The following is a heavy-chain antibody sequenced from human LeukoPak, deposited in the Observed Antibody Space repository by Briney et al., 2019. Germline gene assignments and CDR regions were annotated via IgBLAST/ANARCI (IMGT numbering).Heavy chain of an antibody. CDR1: GYTFTSYG. D-gene: IGHD4-17*01. CDR2: ISAYNGNT. V-gene: IGHV1-18*01. CDR3: ARDSLNGDPYYFDY. J-gene: IGHJ4*02. Sequence: RASVKVSCKASGYTFTSYGISWVRQAPGQGLEWMGWISAYNGNTNYAQKLQGRVTMTTDTSTSTAYMELRSLRSDDTAVYYCARDSLNGDPYYFDYWGQGTLVTVSS.